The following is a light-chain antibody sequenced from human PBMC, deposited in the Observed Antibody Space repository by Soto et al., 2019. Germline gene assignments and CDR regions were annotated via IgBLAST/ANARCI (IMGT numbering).Light chain of an antibody. CDR2: GAS. CDR3: QQYINWPRLT. Sequence: EIVMTQSPATLSVFPGERATLSCRASQSVSSNLAWYQQKPGQAPRLLIYGASTRAIGIPARFSGSGSGTEFTLTISRLQSEDFAVYYCQQYINWPRLTFGPGTKVDIK. CDR1: QSVSSN. V-gene: IGKV3-15*01. J-gene: IGKJ3*01.